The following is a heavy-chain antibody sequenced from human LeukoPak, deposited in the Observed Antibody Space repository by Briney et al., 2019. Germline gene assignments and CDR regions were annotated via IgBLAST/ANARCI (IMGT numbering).Heavy chain of an antibody. CDR2: IRSKAYGGTT. CDR3: TSRITMVRGVTTSYYYYMDV. J-gene: IGHJ6*03. V-gene: IGHV3-49*04. Sequence: GGSLRLSCTASGFTFGDYAMSWVRRAPGKGLEWVGFIRSKAYGGTTEYAASVKGRFTISRDDSKSIAYLQMNSLKTEDTAVYYCTSRITMVRGVTTSYYYYMDVWGKGTTVTVSS. CDR1: GFTFGDYA. D-gene: IGHD3-10*01.